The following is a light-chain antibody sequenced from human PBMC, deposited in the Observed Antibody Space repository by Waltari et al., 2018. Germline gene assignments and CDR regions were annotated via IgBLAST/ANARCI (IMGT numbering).Light chain of an antibody. CDR1: VLAEKY. CDR3: HAAADNNWF. V-gene: IGLV3-27*01. CDR2: KDT. Sequence: YDLTQPFSVSVSPGQTATITCSGDVLAEKYVRWFQQKPGQAPTLILYKDTERPSGIPERFSGSSSGSTVTLTIRGGLREDEAGYHCHAAADNNWFFGGGTKLTVL. J-gene: IGLJ2*01.